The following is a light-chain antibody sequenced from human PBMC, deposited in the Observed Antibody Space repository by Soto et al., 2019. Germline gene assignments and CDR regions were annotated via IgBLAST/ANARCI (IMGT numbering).Light chain of an antibody. J-gene: IGKJ3*01. Sequence: EIVLTQSPDTLSLSPGERATLSCRASQSVSSSLAWYQQKPGQAPRLLIYDASNRATGIPARFSGSGSGTVFTLTISSLEPEHSAVYYCQQRSNWPPEVTFGPGTKVDIK. CDR2: DAS. V-gene: IGKV3-11*01. CDR1: QSVSSS. CDR3: QQRSNWPPEVT.